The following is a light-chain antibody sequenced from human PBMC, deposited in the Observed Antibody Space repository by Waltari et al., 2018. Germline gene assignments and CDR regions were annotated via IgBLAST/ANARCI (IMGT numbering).Light chain of an antibody. CDR2: RIY. J-gene: IGLJ3*02. CDR1: RSNIGNNY. V-gene: IGLV1-47*01. Sequence: QSVLTQPPSASGTPGQRVTISCSGGRSNIGNNYVFWYQQFPGTAPKLLIYRIYQRPSGVPDRFSGSKSGTSASLAISGRRSEDEADYYCAAWDDSLSVWVFGGGTKLTVL. CDR3: AAWDDSLSVWV.